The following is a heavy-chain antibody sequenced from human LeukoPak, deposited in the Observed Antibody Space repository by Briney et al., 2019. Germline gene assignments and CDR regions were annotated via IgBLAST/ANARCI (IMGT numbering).Heavy chain of an antibody. Sequence: GASVKVSCKSSGYTFTGYNMHWVRQAPGQGLEWMGWINPNSGGTNYAQKFQGRVTMTRDTSISTAYMELSWLRSDDTAVYFCATNTRDGDNFYFDYWGQGTLVTVSS. CDR2: INPNSGGT. D-gene: IGHD5-24*01. V-gene: IGHV1-2*02. J-gene: IGHJ4*02. CDR3: ATNTRDGDNFYFDY. CDR1: GYTFTGYN.